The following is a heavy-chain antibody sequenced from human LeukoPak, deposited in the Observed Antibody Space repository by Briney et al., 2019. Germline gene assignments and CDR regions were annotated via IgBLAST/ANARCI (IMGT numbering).Heavy chain of an antibody. CDR1: GFTFSTYV. V-gene: IGHV3-23*01. J-gene: IGHJ4*02. CDR2: VSVSGSST. D-gene: IGHD6-13*01. CDR3: TKGVSSSWRTSFDF. Sequence: GGSLRLSCAASGFTFSTYVMRWVRQAPGKGLEWVSTVSVSGSSTYYADSVKGRFTSSRDNSKNSVSLQMNSLRAEDTAVYYCTKGVSSSWRTSFDFWGQGTLVTVSS.